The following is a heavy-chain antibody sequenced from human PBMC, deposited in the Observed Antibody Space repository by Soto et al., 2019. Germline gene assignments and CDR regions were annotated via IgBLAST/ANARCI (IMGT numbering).Heavy chain of an antibody. J-gene: IGHJ4*02. D-gene: IGHD5-12*01. CDR3: ASSGVVATISAILSY. CDR2: IYHSGST. CDR1: SVSISSSNW. V-gene: IGHV4-4*02. Sequence: QVQLQESGPGLVKPSGTLSLTCAVSSVSISSSNWWSWVRQPPGKGLEWVGEIYHSGSTNYNPSLKGRVTISVDKSKSQFSLKLSSVTAADTAVYYCASSGVVATISAILSYWGQGTLVTVSS.